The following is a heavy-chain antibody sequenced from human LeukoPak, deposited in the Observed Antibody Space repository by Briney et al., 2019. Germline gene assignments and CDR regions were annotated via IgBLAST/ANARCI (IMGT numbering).Heavy chain of an antibody. J-gene: IGHJ4*02. CDR1: GFTFSSYW. Sequence: GGSLRLSCAVSGFTFSSYWMHWVRQAPGKGLEWVSSISSSSSYIYYADSVKGRFTISRDNAKNSLYLQMNSLRAEDTAVYYCARERFGTTVIDYWGQGTLVTVSS. D-gene: IGHD1-14*01. V-gene: IGHV3-21*01. CDR3: ARERFGTTVIDY. CDR2: ISSSSSYI.